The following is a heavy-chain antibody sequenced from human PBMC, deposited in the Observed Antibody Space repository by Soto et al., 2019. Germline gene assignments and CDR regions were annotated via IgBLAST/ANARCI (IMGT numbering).Heavy chain of an antibody. V-gene: IGHV3-23*01. J-gene: IGHJ4*02. CDR2: ISGSGGST. D-gene: IGHD3-3*01. Sequence: QSGGSLRLSCAASGFTFSSYAMSWVRQAPGKGLEWVSAISGSGGSTYYADSVKGRFTISRDNSKNTLYLQMNSLRAEDTAVYYCAKLRKLRFLEWLNPLFDYCGQGTLVTVSS. CDR3: AKLRKLRFLEWLNPLFDY. CDR1: GFTFSSYA.